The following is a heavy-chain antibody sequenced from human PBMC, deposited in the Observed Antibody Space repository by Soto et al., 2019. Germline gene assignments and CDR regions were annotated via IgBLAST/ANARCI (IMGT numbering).Heavy chain of an antibody. J-gene: IGHJ6*04. CDR1: GGSISSYY. D-gene: IGHD1-26*01. Sequence: SETLSLTCTVSGGSISSYYWSWIRQPPGKGLEWIGYIYYSGSTNYNPSLKSRVTISVDTSKNQFSLKLSSVTAADTAVYYCARGGGHRYYYYGMDVWGKGNTVIVSS. CDR3: ARGGGHRYYYYGMDV. V-gene: IGHV4-59*01. CDR2: IYYSGST.